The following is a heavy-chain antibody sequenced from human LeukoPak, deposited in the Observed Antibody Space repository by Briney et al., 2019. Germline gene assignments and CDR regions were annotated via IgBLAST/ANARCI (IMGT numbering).Heavy chain of an antibody. CDR3: ARVIVGATTSTYYYYMDV. CDR2: IIPIFGTA. CDR1: GGTFGSYA. J-gene: IGHJ6*03. D-gene: IGHD1-26*01. V-gene: IGHV1-69*06. Sequence: SVKVSCKASGGTFGSYAISWVRQAPGQGLEWMGGIIPIFGTANYAQKFQGRVTITADKSTSTAYMELSSLRSEDTAVYYCARVIVGATTSTYYYYMDVWGKGTTVTISS.